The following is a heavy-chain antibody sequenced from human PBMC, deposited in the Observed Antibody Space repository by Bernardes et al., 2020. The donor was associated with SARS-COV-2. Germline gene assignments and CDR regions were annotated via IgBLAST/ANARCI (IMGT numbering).Heavy chain of an antibody. D-gene: IGHD3-22*01. CDR2: ILADGGRA. Sequence: GSLRLSCAASGFTFNSYAMTLLRQAPRTVLAWVSTILADGGRASYADSVKGRFTISRDNSKNTLYLQMNSLRAEDTAVYYCAKRAYHYDSNGYYNDAFDIWGQGTQVTVSS. V-gene: IGHV3-23*01. CDR3: AKRAYHYDSNGYYNDAFDI. J-gene: IGHJ3*02. CDR1: GFTFNSYA.